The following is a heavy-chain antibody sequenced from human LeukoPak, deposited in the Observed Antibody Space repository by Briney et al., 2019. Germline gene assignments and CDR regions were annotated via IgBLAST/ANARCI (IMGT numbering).Heavy chain of an antibody. D-gene: IGHD2-8*01. CDR2: ISYDGSNK. CDR3: AKYTAFVLMVYALDY. CDR1: GFTFSSYA. Sequence: PGGSLRLSCAASGFTFSSYAMHWVRQAPGKGLEWVAVISYDGSNKYYADSVKGRFTISRDNSKNTLYLQMNSLRVEDTALYYCAKYTAFVLMVYALDYWGQGTLVTVSS. J-gene: IGHJ4*02. V-gene: IGHV3-30-3*01.